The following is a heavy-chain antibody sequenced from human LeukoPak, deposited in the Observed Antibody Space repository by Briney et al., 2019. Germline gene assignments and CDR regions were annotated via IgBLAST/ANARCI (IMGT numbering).Heavy chain of an antibody. J-gene: IGHJ4*02. Sequence: PGGSLRLSCVTSGFTFSNHAMHWVRQAPGKGLEWVAVISYDGSNKYYADSVKGRFTISRDNSKNTLYLQMNSLRAEDTAVYYCAKDWYYYDSSGYVDYWGQGTLVTVSS. CDR3: AKDWYYYDSSGYVDY. CDR2: ISYDGSNK. V-gene: IGHV3-30*04. D-gene: IGHD3-22*01. CDR1: GFTFSNHA.